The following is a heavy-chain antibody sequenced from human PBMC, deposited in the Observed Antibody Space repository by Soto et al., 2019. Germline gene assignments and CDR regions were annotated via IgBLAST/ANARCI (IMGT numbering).Heavy chain of an antibody. CDR1: GGSISSGDYY. CDR3: AREAVDYDSSGYNHNWFDP. CDR2: IYYSGST. V-gene: IGHV4-30-4*01. Sequence: SETLSLTCTVSGGSISSGDYYWSWIRQPPGKGLEWIGYIYYSGSTYYNPSLKSQVTISVDTSKNQFSLKLSSVTAADTAVYYCAREAVDYDSSGYNHNWFDPWGQGTLVTVSS. J-gene: IGHJ5*02. D-gene: IGHD3-22*01.